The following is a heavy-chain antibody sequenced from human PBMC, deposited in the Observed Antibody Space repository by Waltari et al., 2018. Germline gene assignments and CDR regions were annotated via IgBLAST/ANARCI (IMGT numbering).Heavy chain of an antibody. Sequence: QLQLQESGPGLVKPSETLSLTCTVSGGSISSSSYYWGWIRHPPGKGLEWIGSIYYSGSTYYNPSLKSRVTISVDTSKNQFSLKLSSVTAADTAVYYCARGQNYDSSALLFDYWGQGTLVTVSS. V-gene: IGHV4-39*07. CDR3: ARGQNYDSSALLFDY. CDR2: IYYSGST. CDR1: GGSISSSSYY. J-gene: IGHJ4*02. D-gene: IGHD3-22*01.